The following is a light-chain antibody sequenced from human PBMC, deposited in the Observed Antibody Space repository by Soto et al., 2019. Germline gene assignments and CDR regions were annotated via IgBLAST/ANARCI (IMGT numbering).Light chain of an antibody. Sequence: AIQMTQSPSSLSASVGDRVTITCRASQGIRNDLGWYQQKPGKAPKLLIYAASSLQSGVPSRFSGSGSGTDFTLTVSSLQSEDFATYYCQQYYSSPPTFGGGTKVEIK. CDR3: QQYYSSPPT. CDR1: QGIRND. CDR2: AAS. J-gene: IGKJ4*01. V-gene: IGKV1-6*01.